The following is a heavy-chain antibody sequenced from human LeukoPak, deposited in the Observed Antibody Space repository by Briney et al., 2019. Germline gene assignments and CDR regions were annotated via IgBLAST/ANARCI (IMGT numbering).Heavy chain of an antibody. Sequence: GRSLRLSCAASGFTFSSYAMHWVRQAPGKGLEWVAVISYDGSNKYYADSVKGRFTISRDNSKNTLYLQMNSLRAEDTAVYYCARDRKITIFGVDKGLAFDIWGQGTMVTVSS. J-gene: IGHJ3*02. V-gene: IGHV3-30-3*01. CDR3: ARDRKITIFGVDKGLAFDI. D-gene: IGHD3-3*01. CDR1: GFTFSSYA. CDR2: ISYDGSNK.